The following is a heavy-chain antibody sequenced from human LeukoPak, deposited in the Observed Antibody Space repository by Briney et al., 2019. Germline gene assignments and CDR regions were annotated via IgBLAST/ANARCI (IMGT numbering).Heavy chain of an antibody. Sequence: PSETLSLTCTVSGGSISSYYWSWIRQPPGKGLEWIGNMCYSGSTYYNPSLNSQVTISVDTSKNQFSLKLSSVTAADTAVYYCARGGSWYSFDYWGQGTLVTVSS. CDR2: MCYSGST. CDR1: GGSISSYY. CDR3: ARGGSWYSFDY. J-gene: IGHJ4*02. V-gene: IGHV4-59*12. D-gene: IGHD2-15*01.